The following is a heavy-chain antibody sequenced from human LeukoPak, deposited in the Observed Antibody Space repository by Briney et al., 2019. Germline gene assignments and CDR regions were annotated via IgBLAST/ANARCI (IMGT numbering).Heavy chain of an antibody. CDR1: GGSISSSSYY. Sequence: SETLSLTCTVSGGSISSSSYYWGWIRQPPGKGLEWIGGFYYTGSTYYNPSLKSRVTISVDTSKNQFSLKLSSVTAADTAVYYCARPYLRGTVVNNWFDPWGQGTLVTVSS. D-gene: IGHD4-23*01. J-gene: IGHJ5*02. CDR3: ARPYLRGTVVNNWFDP. V-gene: IGHV4-39*01. CDR2: FYYTGST.